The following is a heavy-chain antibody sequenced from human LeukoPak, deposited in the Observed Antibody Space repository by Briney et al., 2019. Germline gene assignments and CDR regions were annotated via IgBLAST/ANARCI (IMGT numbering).Heavy chain of an antibody. D-gene: IGHD2-15*01. CDR3: ATLCGGSCSFDY. Sequence: GGSLRLSCAASGFTFSSYEMNWVRQAPGKGLEWVSYISSSGSTIYYADSVKGRFTISRDNAKNSLYLQMNSLRAEDTAVYYCATLCGGSCSFDYWGQGTLVTVSS. J-gene: IGHJ4*02. CDR1: GFTFSSYE. V-gene: IGHV3-48*03. CDR2: ISSSGSTI.